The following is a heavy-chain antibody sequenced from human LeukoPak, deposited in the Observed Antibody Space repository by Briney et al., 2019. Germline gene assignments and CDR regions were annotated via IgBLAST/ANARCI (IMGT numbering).Heavy chain of an antibody. CDR2: MSSDGIKS. D-gene: IGHD3-10*01. CDR3: AKDHAGSGRAFEY. V-gene: IGHV3-30*04. CDR1: GFTFRMSG. Sequence: GTSLRLSCATSGFTFRMSGVHWVRQAPGKGLEWVALMSSDGIKSYYADSVKGRFTLSRDTSKDIVYLQMKSLSADDTGIYYCAKDHAGSGRAFEYWGQGTLLTVSS. J-gene: IGHJ4*02.